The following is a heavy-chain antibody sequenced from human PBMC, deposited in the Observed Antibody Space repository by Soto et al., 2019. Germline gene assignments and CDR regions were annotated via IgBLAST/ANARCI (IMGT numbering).Heavy chain of an antibody. CDR1: GFTFSSYG. CDR3: AKGREFDILTGYPLNYYDGMDV. D-gene: IGHD3-9*01. Sequence: GGSLRLSCAASGFTFSSYGMHWVRQAPGKGLEWVAVISYDGSNKYYADSVKGRFTISRDNTLYLQMNSLRAEDTAVYYCAKGREFDILTGYPLNYYDGMDVWGQGTTVTVSS. CDR2: ISYDGSNK. V-gene: IGHV3-30*18. J-gene: IGHJ6*02.